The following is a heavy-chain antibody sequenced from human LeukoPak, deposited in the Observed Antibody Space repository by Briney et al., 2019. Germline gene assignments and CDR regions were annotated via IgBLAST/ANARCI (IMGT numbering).Heavy chain of an antibody. CDR1: GFTFSSYG. Sequence: PGGSLRLSCAASGFTFSSYGMHWVRQAPGKGLEWVAVISYDGSNKYYADSVKGRFTISRDNSKNTLYLQMNSLRAEDTAVYYCATPFPDSSGYYFGYWGQGTLVTVSS. V-gene: IGHV3-30*03. D-gene: IGHD3-22*01. CDR3: ATPFPDSSGYYFGY. CDR2: ISYDGSNK. J-gene: IGHJ4*02.